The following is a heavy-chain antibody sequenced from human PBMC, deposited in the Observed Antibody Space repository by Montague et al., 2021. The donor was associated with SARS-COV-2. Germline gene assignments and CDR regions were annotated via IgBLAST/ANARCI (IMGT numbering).Heavy chain of an antibody. CDR3: WGGVGAPYYYYGMDV. V-gene: IGHV4-38-2*02. CDR1: GYSISSGYY. CDR2: IYHSGST. D-gene: IGHD1-26*01. Sequence: LRLSCTVSGYSISSGYYWGWIRQPPGKGLEWIGSIYHSGSTYYNPSLKSRVTISVDTSKNQFSLKLSSVTAADTAVYYSWGGVGAPYYYYGMDVWGQGTTVTVSS. J-gene: IGHJ6*02.